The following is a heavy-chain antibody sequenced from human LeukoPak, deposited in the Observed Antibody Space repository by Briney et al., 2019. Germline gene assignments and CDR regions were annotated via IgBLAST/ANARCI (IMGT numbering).Heavy chain of an antibody. CDR3: ARDPPSSGWAFDY. Sequence: GGSLRLSCAASGFSFSTYAMHWVRQAPGKGPEWMAMIWHDGSNEYYADSVKGRFTISRDNSKNTMDLQMNSLRAEDTAVYYCARDPPSSGWAFDYWGQGMLVTVSP. J-gene: IGHJ4*02. V-gene: IGHV3-33*01. CDR1: GFSFSTYA. CDR2: IWHDGSNE. D-gene: IGHD6-19*01.